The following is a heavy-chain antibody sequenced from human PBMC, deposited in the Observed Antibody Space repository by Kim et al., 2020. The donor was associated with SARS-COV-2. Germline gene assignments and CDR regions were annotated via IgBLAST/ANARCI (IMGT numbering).Heavy chain of an antibody. CDR2: IKSKTDGGTI. CDR3: TTDSSGYHSVDYYYYGMDV. D-gene: IGHD3-22*01. J-gene: IGHJ6*02. Sequence: GGSLRLSCAASGFTFSNAWMSWVRQAPGKGLEWVGRIKSKTDGGTIDYAAPVKGRFTISRDDSKNTLYLQMNSLKTEDTAVYYCTTDSSGYHSVDYYYYGMDVWGQGTTVTVSS. V-gene: IGHV3-15*01. CDR1: GFTFSNAW.